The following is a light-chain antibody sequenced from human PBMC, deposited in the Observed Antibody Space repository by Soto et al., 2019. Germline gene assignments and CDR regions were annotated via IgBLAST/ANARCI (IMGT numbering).Light chain of an antibody. CDR2: AAS. J-gene: IGKJ1*01. Sequence: DIPMTQSPSSLPASVGDRVTITCRAIQGITDYSAWYQQKPGQVPNLLIYAASTLQSEVPSRFSGSGSGTDFTLTMSGLQPEDVATYYCQNYDSAPWTFGQGNKGEIK. V-gene: IGKV1-27*01. CDR3: QNYDSAPWT. CDR1: QGITDY.